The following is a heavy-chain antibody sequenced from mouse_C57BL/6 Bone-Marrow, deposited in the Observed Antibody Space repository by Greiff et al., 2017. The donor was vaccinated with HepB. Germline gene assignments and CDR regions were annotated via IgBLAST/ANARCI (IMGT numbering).Heavy chain of an antibody. CDR1: GYTFTSYW. J-gene: IGHJ3*01. V-gene: IGHV1-7*01. CDR2: INPSSGYT. D-gene: IGHD1-1*01. CDR3: ASDYYGSPPFAY. Sequence: QVQLQQSGAELVKPGASVKLSCKASGYTFTSYWMHWVKQRPGQGLEWIGYINPSSGYTKYNQKFKDKATLTADKSSSTAYMQLSSLTYEDSAVYYCASDYYGSPPFAYWGQGTLVTVSA.